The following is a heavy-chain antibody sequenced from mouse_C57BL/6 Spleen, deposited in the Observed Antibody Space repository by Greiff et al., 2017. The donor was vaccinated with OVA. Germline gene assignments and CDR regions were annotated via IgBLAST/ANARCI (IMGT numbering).Heavy chain of an antibody. J-gene: IGHJ1*03. D-gene: IGHD4-1*01. Sequence: VQLQESGAELVRPGASVTLSCKASGYTFTDYEMHWVKQTPVHGLEWIGAIDPETGGTAYNQKFKGKAILTADKSSSTAYMELRSLTSEDSAVYYCTRARTGTGYFDVWGTGTTVTVSS. V-gene: IGHV1-15*01. CDR1: GYTFTDYE. CDR3: TRARTGTGYFDV. CDR2: IDPETGGT.